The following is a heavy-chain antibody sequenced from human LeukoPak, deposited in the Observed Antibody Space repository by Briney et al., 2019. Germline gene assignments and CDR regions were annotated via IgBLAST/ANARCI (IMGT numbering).Heavy chain of an antibody. D-gene: IGHD6-6*01. CDR2: IYYSGST. V-gene: IGHV4-59*08. CDR3: ASNRLYSRSPFDY. Sequence: SETLSLTCTVSGDSISSYYWSWIRQPPGKGLEWIGYIYYSGSTNYSPSLKSRVTISVDTSKNQFSLRLSSVTAADTAVYYCASNRLYSRSPFDYWGQGTLVTVSS. J-gene: IGHJ4*02. CDR1: GDSISSYY.